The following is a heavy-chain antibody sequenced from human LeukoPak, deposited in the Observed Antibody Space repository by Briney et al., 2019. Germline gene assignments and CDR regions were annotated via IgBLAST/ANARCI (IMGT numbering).Heavy chain of an antibody. D-gene: IGHD1-26*01. V-gene: IGHV1-18*01. J-gene: IGHJ4*02. CDR2: ISAYNGNT. CDR1: GYTFTSYG. CDR3: ATHHSGGYYFDY. Sequence: ASVKVSCKASGYTFTSYGISWVRQAPGQGLEWMGWISAYNGNTNYAQKLQGRVTMTTDTSTSTAYMELRSLRSDDTAVYYCATHHSGGYYFDYWGQGTLVTVSS.